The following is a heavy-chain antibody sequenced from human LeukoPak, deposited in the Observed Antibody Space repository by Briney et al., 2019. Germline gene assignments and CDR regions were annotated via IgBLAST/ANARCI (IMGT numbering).Heavy chain of an antibody. V-gene: IGHV1-58*02. J-gene: IGHJ4*02. CDR1: GFTSTSSA. D-gene: IGHD3-9*01. CDR3: AAASYLGYFDWLSETFDY. Sequence: GTSVKVSCKASGFTSTSSAMQWVRQARGQRLEWIGWIVVGSGNTNYAQKFQERVTITRDMSTSTAYMELSSLRSEDTAVYYCAAASYLGYFDWLSETFDYWGQGTLVTVSS. CDR2: IVVGSGNT.